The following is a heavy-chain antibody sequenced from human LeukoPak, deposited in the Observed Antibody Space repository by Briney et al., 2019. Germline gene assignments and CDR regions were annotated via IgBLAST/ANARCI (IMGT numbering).Heavy chain of an antibody. CDR1: GGSISSGGYS. CDR2: IYYSGST. V-gene: IGHV4-30-4*07. J-gene: IGHJ4*02. D-gene: IGHD1-26*01. Sequence: PSETLSLTCAVSGGSISSGGYSWSWIRQPPGKGLEWIGYIYYSGSTYYNPSLKSRVTISVDKSKNQFSLKLSSVTAADTAVYYCARSDGSYSRIFDYWGQGTLVTVSS. CDR3: ARSDGSYSRIFDY.